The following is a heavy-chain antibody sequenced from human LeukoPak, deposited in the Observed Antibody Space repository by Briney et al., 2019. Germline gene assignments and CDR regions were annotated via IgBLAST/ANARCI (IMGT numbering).Heavy chain of an antibody. CDR1: GGSISSYY. J-gene: IGHJ6*02. CDR3: ARGDSTNQDGDYYGLDV. D-gene: IGHD5/OR15-5a*01. CDR2: IYSSGTT. V-gene: IGHV4-4*07. Sequence: SETQSLTCTVSGGSISSYYWSWIRQSAGKGLEWIGRIYSSGTTNYNPSLQSRATMSVDTSKNHLSLNLSSVTAADTAVYYCARGDSTNQDGDYYGLDVWGQGTTFTASS.